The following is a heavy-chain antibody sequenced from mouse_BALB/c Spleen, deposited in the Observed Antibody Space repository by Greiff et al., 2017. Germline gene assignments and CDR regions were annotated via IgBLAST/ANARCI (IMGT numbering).Heavy chain of an antibody. D-gene: IGHD1-2*01. CDR3: ARLTTATRFDY. J-gene: IGHJ2*01. V-gene: IGHV5-6-5*01. CDR2: ISSGGST. CDR1: GFTFSSYA. Sequence: EVKLVESGGGLVKPGGSLKLSCAASGFTFSSYAMSWVRQTPEKRLEWVASISSGGSTYYPDSVKGRFTISRDNARNILYLQMSSLRSEDTAMYYCARLTTATRFDYWGQGTTLTVSS.